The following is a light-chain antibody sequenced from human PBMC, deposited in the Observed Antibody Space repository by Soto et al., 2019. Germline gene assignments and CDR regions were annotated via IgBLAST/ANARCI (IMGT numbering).Light chain of an antibody. CDR3: SSYAGSNNRGV. Sequence: QSALTQPPSASGSPGQSVTISCTGTSSDVGGYNYVSWYQHHPGKAPKLMIYEVSKRPSGVPDRFSGSKSGNTASLTVSGLQAEDEADYYCSSYAGSNNRGVFGSGTKLTV. CDR1: SSDVGGYNY. V-gene: IGLV2-8*01. J-gene: IGLJ1*01. CDR2: EVS.